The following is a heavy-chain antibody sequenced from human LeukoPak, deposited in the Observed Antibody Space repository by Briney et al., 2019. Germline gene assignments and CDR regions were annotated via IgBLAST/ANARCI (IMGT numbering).Heavy chain of an antibody. J-gene: IGHJ4*02. V-gene: IGHV3-33*06. Sequence: GGSLRPSCVASGFAFSSYGMNWVRQAPGKGLQWVAVIWYDGSNKYYTDSVKGRFTISRDNSKNTLYLQMNSLRAEDTAVYYCAKAPVVVAATPDYWGQGTLVTVSS. D-gene: IGHD2-15*01. CDR1: GFAFSSYG. CDR3: AKAPVVVAATPDY. CDR2: IWYDGSNK.